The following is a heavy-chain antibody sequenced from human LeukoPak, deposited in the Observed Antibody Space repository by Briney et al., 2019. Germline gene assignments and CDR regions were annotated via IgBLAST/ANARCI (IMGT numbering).Heavy chain of an antibody. CDR2: ISSSSSTI. V-gene: IGHV3-48*01. Sequence: PGGSLRLSCAPSGFTFSSYSMNWVRQAPGKGLEWVSYISSSSSTIYYADSVKGRFTISRDNAKNSLYLQMNSLRAEDTAVYYCARLITYYDFWSASIPAFDYWGQGTLVTVSS. CDR1: GFTFSSYS. D-gene: IGHD3-3*01. CDR3: ARLITYYDFWSASIPAFDY. J-gene: IGHJ4*02.